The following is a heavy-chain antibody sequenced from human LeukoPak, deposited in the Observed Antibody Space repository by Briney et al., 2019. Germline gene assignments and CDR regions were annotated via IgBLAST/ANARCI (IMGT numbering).Heavy chain of an antibody. CDR2: IYHSGST. Sequence: SETLSLTCTVSGYSIGSGYYWAWIRQPPGKGLEWIGNIYHSGSTYYNPSLKSRVTISVDTSKNQFSLQLTSVTAADTAVYYCARGVVPIGGARGYYMDVWGKGTTVTVSS. CDR3: ARGVVPIGGARGYYMDV. D-gene: IGHD2-15*01. J-gene: IGHJ6*03. CDR1: GYSIGSGYY. V-gene: IGHV4-38-2*02.